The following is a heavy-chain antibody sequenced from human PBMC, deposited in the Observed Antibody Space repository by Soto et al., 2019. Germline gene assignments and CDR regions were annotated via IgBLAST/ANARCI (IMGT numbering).Heavy chain of an antibody. CDR3: ARLLPSPEVWYFDL. Sequence: QVQLQESGPGLVKPSQTLSLICTVSGGSISSGDHYWSWTRQSPGEGLEWLGHIYYSGRTYYNPSLKSRLTISLDTSKNQLSLKLSSVTAADTAVYYCARLLPSPEVWYFDLWGRGTLVTVSS. J-gene: IGHJ2*01. D-gene: IGHD3-3*01. CDR1: GGSISSGDHY. CDR2: IYYSGRT. V-gene: IGHV4-30-4*08.